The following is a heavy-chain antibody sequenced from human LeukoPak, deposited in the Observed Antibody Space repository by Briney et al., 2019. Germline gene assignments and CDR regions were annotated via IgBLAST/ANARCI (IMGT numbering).Heavy chain of an antibody. V-gene: IGHV3-7*01. Sequence: VGSLRLSCAASGFNFNTYWMNWGRQVPGKGLEWVADIKKDGSEKDYVDSVKGRFTISRDNAKNELYLQMNRLRAEDTAVYYCTTDTRLREVEPDARANYYYYYGMDIWGQGTTVTVSS. D-gene: IGHD1-14*01. CDR2: IKKDGSEK. CDR1: GFNFNTYW. CDR3: TTDTRLREVEPDARANYYYYYGMDI. J-gene: IGHJ6*02.